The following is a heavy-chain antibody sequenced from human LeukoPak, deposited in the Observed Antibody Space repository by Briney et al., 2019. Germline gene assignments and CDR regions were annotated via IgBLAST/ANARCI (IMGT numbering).Heavy chain of an antibody. CDR3: ARAPYYYYYMDV. V-gene: IGHV4-34*01. Sequence: SETLSLTCAVYGGSFSGYYWSWIRQPPGKGLEWIGEINHSGSTNYNPSLKSRVTISVDTSKNQFSLKLSSVTAADTAVYYCARAPYYYYYMDVWGKGTTVTVSS. J-gene: IGHJ6*03. CDR1: GGSFSGYY. CDR2: INHSGST.